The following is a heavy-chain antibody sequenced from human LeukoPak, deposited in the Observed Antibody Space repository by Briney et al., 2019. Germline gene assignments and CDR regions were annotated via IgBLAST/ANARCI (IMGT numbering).Heavy chain of an antibody. CDR2: ISSSSSPI. J-gene: IGHJ4*02. CDR1: GFTFSSYI. D-gene: IGHD6-13*01. V-gene: IGHV3-48*01. Sequence: QPGGSLRLSCAASGFTFSSYIMNWVRQAPGKGLEWFSYISSSSSPIYYADSVKGRFTISRDNAKNSLYLQMNSLRAEDTAVYYCARSFIAATKKKFDYWGQGTLVTVSS. CDR3: ARSFIAATKKKFDY.